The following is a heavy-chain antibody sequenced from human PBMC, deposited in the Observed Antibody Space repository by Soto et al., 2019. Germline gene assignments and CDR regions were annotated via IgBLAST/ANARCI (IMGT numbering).Heavy chain of an antibody. D-gene: IGHD1-1*01. CDR1: GGSFSGYY. CDR2: INHSGST. V-gene: IGHV4-34*01. J-gene: IGHJ5*02. Sequence: PSETLSLTCAVYGGSFSGYYWSWIRQPPGKGLEWIGEINHSGSTNYNPSLKSRVTISVDTSKNQFSLKLSSVTAADTAVYYCARGLGAGTTPDWFDPWGQGTLVTVS. CDR3: ARGLGAGTTPDWFDP.